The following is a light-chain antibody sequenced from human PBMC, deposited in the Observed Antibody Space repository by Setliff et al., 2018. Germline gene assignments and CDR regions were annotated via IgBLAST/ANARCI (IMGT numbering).Light chain of an antibody. CDR2: DVI. CDR1: SRDVGGNKY. Sequence: QSVLTQPASVSGSPGQSITISCTGTSRDVGGNKYVSWYQHHPDKAPKLIIYDVINRPSGISNRFSGSKSGNTASLTISGLQAEDEADYYCTSYTDITTVFGSGTKGTV. J-gene: IGLJ1*01. CDR3: TSYTDITTV. V-gene: IGLV2-14*03.